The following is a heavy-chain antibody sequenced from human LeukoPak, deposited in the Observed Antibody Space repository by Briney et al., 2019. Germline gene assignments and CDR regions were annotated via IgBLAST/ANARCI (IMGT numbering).Heavy chain of an antibody. CDR3: ARDPRNVGLAP. D-gene: IGHD2-15*01. CDR1: GFTFSSYS. CDR2: ISSSSSYI. J-gene: IGHJ5*02. V-gene: IGHV3-21*01. Sequence: GGSLRLSCAASGFTFSSYSMNWVRQAPGKGLEWVSSISSSSSYIYYADSVKGRFTMSRDNVKNTLYLQINSLRVEDTAVYYCARDPRNVGLAPWGQGTLVTVSS.